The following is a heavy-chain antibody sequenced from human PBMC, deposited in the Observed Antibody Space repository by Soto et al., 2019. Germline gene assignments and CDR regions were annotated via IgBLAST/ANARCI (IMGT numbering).Heavy chain of an antibody. CDR3: AREVSGTSFDY. CDR1: GFIVSDNY. D-gene: IGHD1-7*01. Sequence: LSCAASGFIVSDNYINWVRQAPGKGLEWVSVTYTGGYTYYADSVKGRFTISRDNSKNTLYLQMNSLRAEDTAVYYCAREVSGTSFDYWGQGTLVTVSS. CDR2: TYTGGYT. V-gene: IGHV3-53*01. J-gene: IGHJ4*02.